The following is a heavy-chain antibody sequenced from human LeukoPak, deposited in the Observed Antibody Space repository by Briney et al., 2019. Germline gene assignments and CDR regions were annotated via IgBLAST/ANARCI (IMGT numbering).Heavy chain of an antibody. CDR3: AKDLSITMIVVVPPFDY. Sequence: GGSLRLSCAASGFTFSSYVMSWVRQAPGKGLEWVSGISGNGGSTYYADSVKGRFTISRDNSKNTLYLQMNSLRAEDTAVYYCAKDLSITMIVVVPPFDYWGQGTLVTVSS. V-gene: IGHV3-23*01. D-gene: IGHD3-22*01. J-gene: IGHJ4*02. CDR1: GFTFSSYV. CDR2: ISGNGGST.